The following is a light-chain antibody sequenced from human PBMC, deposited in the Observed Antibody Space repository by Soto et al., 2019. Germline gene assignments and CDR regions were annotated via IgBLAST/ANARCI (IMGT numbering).Light chain of an antibody. CDR1: QNIDNF. Sequence: EIVLRQSPATLSMSPGERATLSCRASQNIDNFLVWYQQKPGQAPRLLIYDASNRATGIPARFSGSGSGTDFTLTISSLEPEDFAVYYCQQRSNWPWTFGQGTKVDIK. V-gene: IGKV3-11*01. CDR2: DAS. J-gene: IGKJ1*01. CDR3: QQRSNWPWT.